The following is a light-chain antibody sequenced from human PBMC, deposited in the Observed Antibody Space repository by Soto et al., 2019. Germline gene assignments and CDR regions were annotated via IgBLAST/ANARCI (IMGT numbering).Light chain of an antibody. J-gene: IGLJ1*01. V-gene: IGLV2-14*01. CDR2: EVS. CDR3: SSYSSSNIYL. Sequence: SVLTQPASVSGSPGQSITISCTGTGSDVGGYRYVAWYQQRPGKAPKLVIQEVSNRPSGISDRFSGSKSGNTASLTISGLQADDEADYYCSSYSSSNIYLFGTGTKVTVL. CDR1: GSDVGGYRY.